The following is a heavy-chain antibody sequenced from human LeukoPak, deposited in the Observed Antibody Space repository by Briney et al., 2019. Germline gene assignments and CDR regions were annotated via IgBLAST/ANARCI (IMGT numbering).Heavy chain of an antibody. CDR3: ARLKAAAGSNFDY. Sequence: GGSLRLSCAASGFTFDDYGMSWVRQAPGKGLEWVSGINWNGGSTSYTDSVKGRFTISRDTAKNSLYLQMNSLRAEDTALYYCARLKAAAGSNFDYWGQGTLVTVSS. J-gene: IGHJ4*02. CDR1: GFTFDDYG. V-gene: IGHV3-20*04. D-gene: IGHD6-13*01. CDR2: INWNGGST.